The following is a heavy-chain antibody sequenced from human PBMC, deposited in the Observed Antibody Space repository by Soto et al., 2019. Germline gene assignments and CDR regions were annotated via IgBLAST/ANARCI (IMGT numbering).Heavy chain of an antibody. CDR1: GFTFSAYG. V-gene: IGHV3-30*18. J-gene: IGHJ4*02. CDR2: MSYDGNNK. CDR3: AKDVV. Sequence: GGSLRLSCAASGFTFSAYGMHWVRQAPGKGLEWVAVMSYDGNNKYYGDSVKGRFTISRDNSKNTLYLQMNNLRAEDTAGYYCAKDVVWGQGTLVTVSS.